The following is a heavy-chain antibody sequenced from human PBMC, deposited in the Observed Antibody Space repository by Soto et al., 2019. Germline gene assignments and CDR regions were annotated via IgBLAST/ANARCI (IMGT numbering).Heavy chain of an antibody. D-gene: IGHD3-10*01. CDR3: ASITLVRGNRLNYFDY. V-gene: IGHV4-4*02. J-gene: IGHJ4*02. Sequence: SETLSLTCAVSGGSISTSNWWSWVRQPPGKGLEWVGEIYHSGSTNYNPSLKSRVTISVDKSKNQFSLKLSSVTAADTAVYYCASITLVRGNRLNYFDYWGQGTLVTVS. CDR1: GGSISTSNW. CDR2: IYHSGST.